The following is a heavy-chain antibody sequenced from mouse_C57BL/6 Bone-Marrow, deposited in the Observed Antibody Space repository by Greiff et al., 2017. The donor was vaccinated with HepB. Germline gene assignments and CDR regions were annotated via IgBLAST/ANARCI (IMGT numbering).Heavy chain of an antibody. V-gene: IGHV1-82*01. CDR2: IYPGDGDT. D-gene: IGHD3-2*02. Sequence: VQLQQSGPELVKPGASVKISCKASGYAFSSSWMNWVKQRPGKGLEWIGRIYPGDGDTNYNGKFKGKATLTADKSSSPAYMQLSSLTSEDSAIYFCARGQLRLFFAYWGQGTLVTVSA. CDR1: GYAFSSSW. J-gene: IGHJ3*01. CDR3: ARGQLRLFFAY.